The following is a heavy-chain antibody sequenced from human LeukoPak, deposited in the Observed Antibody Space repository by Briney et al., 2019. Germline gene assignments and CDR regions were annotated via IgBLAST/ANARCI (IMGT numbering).Heavy chain of an antibody. V-gene: IGHV4-59*08. CDR3: ARHRAVLLWFGEPRGWFDP. Sequence: SETLSLACTVSGGSISSYYWSWIRQPPGKGLEWIGYIYYSGSTNYNPSLKSRVTISVDTSKNQFSLKLSSVTAADTAVYYCARHRAVLLWFGEPRGWFDPWGQGTLVTVSS. D-gene: IGHD3-10*01. J-gene: IGHJ5*02. CDR1: GGSISSYY. CDR2: IYYSGST.